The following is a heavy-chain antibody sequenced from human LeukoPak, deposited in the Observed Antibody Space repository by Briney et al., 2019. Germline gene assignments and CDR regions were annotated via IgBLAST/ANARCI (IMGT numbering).Heavy chain of an antibody. D-gene: IGHD1-1*01. J-gene: IGHJ4*02. CDR2: ISGSGGST. CDR3: ASGELDSLYYFDY. Sequence: PGGTLRLSCAASGFTFISYGMSWVRQAPGKGLEWVSAISGSGGSTYYADSVKGRFTISRDNAKNTLYLQMNSLRAEDTAVYFCASGELDSLYYFDYWGQGALVTVSS. V-gene: IGHV3-23*01. CDR1: GFTFISYG.